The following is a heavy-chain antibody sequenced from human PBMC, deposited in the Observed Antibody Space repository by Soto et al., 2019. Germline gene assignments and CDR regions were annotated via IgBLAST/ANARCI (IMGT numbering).Heavy chain of an antibody. D-gene: IGHD4-17*01. CDR1: GYTFTSYA. V-gene: IGHV1-18*01. CDR2: ISAYNGNT. Sequence: GASVKVSCKASGYTFTSYAMHWVRQAPGQGLEWMGWISAYNGNTNYAQKLQGRVTMTTDTSTSTAYMELRSLRSDDTAVYYCARKGLGDYPDAFDIWGQGTMVTVSS. J-gene: IGHJ3*02. CDR3: ARKGLGDYPDAFDI.